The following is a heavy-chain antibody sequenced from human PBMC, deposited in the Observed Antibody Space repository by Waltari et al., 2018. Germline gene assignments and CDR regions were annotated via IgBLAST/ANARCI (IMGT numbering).Heavy chain of an antibody. V-gene: IGHV4-34*01. D-gene: IGHD3-10*01. CDR1: GGSFSGYY. J-gene: IGHJ6*02. CDR3: ARGRAGVKYYYYYYGMDV. CDR2: INHSGSA. Sequence: QVQLQQCGAGLLKPSETLSLTCAVYGGSFSGYYWSWIRQPPGKGLAWIGEINHSGSANYNPALNSRVTISVDTSKNQFSLKLSSVTAADTAVYYCARGRAGVKYYYYYYGMDVWGQGTTVTVSS.